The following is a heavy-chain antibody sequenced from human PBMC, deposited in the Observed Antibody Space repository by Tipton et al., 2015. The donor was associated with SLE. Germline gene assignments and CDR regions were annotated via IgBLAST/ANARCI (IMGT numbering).Heavy chain of an antibody. V-gene: IGHV4-34*01. Sequence: TLSLTCAVYGGSFSGYCWTWIRQPPGKGLEWIGEINHSGGTNYNPSLKSRVTISVDTSKNQFSLRLSSVTAADTAVYYCARSSSGYYVDYWGQGTLVTVSS. D-gene: IGHD3-22*01. J-gene: IGHJ4*02. CDR2: INHSGGT. CDR3: ARSSSGYYVDY. CDR1: GGSFSGYC.